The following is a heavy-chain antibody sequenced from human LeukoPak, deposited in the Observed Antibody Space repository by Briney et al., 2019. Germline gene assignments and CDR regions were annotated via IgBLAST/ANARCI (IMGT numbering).Heavy chain of an antibody. Sequence: SQTLSLTCTVSGGSIGSFYWSLIRQPPRKRLQSIGSTYYNGNTNYNPSLKSRVTISVDTSKNQFSLKLSSVTAADTAVYYCARDVCSGGSCYYYYYMDVWGKGTTVTISS. CDR2: TYYNGNT. D-gene: IGHD2-15*01. CDR3: ARDVCSGGSCYYYYYMDV. V-gene: IGHV4-59*12. J-gene: IGHJ6*03. CDR1: GGSIGSFY.